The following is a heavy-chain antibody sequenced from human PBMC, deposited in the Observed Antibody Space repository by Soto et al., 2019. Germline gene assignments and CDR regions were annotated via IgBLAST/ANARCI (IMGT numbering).Heavy chain of an antibody. D-gene: IGHD6-13*01. J-gene: IGHJ6*02. V-gene: IGHV3-21*01. Sequence: PGGSLRLSCAASGFTFSSYSMNWVRQAPGKGLERVSSISSSSSYIYYADSVKGRFTISRDNAKNSLYLQMNSLRAEDTAVYYCARDQVGQQLGVYYYYYGMDVWGQGTTVTVSS. CDR1: GFTFSSYS. CDR2: ISSSSSYI. CDR3: ARDQVGQQLGVYYYYYGMDV.